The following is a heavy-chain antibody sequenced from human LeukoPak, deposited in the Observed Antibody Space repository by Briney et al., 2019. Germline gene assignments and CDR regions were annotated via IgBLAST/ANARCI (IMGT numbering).Heavy chain of an antibody. V-gene: IGHV3-30*02. CDR1: GFTFSSYG. Sequence: QPGGSLRLSCAASGFTFSSYGMHWVRQAPGKGLEWVAFIRYDGSNKYYADSVKGRFTISRDNSKNTLYLQMNSLRAEDTAVYYCARARREAFDIWGQGTMVTVSS. J-gene: IGHJ3*02. D-gene: IGHD1-26*01. CDR2: IRYDGSNK. CDR3: ARARREAFDI.